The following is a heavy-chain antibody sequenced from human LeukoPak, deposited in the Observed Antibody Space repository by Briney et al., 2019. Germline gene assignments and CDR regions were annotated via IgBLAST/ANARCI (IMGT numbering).Heavy chain of an antibody. J-gene: IGHJ5*02. V-gene: IGHV4-30-2*01. CDR1: GGSISSGGYS. CDR3: ARAAGYYYDSSGYYGVRWFDP. CDR2: IYHSGST. Sequence: KSSQTLSLTCAVSGGSISSGGYSWSWIRQPPGKGLEWIGYIYHSGSTYYNPSLKSRVTISVDRSKNQFSLKLSPVTAADTAVYYCARAAGYYYDSSGYYGVRWFDPWGQGTLVTVSS. D-gene: IGHD3-22*01.